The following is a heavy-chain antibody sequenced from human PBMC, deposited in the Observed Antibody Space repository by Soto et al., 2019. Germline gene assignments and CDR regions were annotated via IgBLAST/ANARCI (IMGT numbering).Heavy chain of an antibody. D-gene: IGHD6-19*01. CDR2: ISGDGGTI. V-gene: IGHV3-23*01. J-gene: IGHJ4*01. CDR1: RFTFSSYA. CDR3: AKAGFSSGHSDY. Sequence: EVQLLESGGGLVQPGGSLRLSCSGSRFTFSSYAMSWVRQAPGKGLEWVSTISGDGGTINYADSVKGRFTISRDNSRNMVYLQMISLRTEDTATYHCAKAGFSSGHSDYWGHGTLVTVSS.